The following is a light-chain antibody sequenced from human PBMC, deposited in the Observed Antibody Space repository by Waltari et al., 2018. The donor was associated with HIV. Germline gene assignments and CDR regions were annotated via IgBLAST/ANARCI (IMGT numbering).Light chain of an antibody. Sequence: QSALTQPPSASGSPGQSVTISCTGSSTHLGGYDYVSWYQQHPGKAPKFMIYEVDQRPSGVPDRFSGSKSGNTASLTVSGLQAEDEAYYYCSSYAGSDNYVVFGGGTKLTVL. CDR2: EVD. CDR3: SSYAGSDNYVV. CDR1: STHLGGYDY. J-gene: IGLJ2*01. V-gene: IGLV2-8*01.